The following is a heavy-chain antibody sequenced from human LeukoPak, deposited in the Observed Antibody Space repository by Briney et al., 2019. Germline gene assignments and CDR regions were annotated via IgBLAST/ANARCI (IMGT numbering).Heavy chain of an antibody. CDR1: GFTFSSYW. J-gene: IGHJ4*02. V-gene: IGHV3-74*03. CDR3: ARSPYGGSSFY. D-gene: IGHD6-6*01. CDR2: INGDGSTT. Sequence: PGGSLRLSCAASGFTFSSYWMHWVRQAPGKGLVWVSRINGDGSTTTYADSVKGRFTISRDNAKNTLYLQVNSLRAEDTAVYYCARSPYGGSSFYWGQGTLVTVSS.